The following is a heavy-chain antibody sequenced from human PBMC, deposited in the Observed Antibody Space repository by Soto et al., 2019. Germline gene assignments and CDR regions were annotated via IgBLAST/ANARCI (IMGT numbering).Heavy chain of an antibody. V-gene: IGHV3-23*01. J-gene: IGHJ3*01. CDR3: ARIVVPVFSDAFDL. Sequence: PGGSLRLSCTASGFSFRSYAMTWVGQSPGKGLEWLSAISHNGGSTYYADSVQGRFTISRDNSLNTLYLQLTSLRDADTALYCCARIVVPVFSDAFDLWGQGTLVTVSS. CDR1: GFSFRSYA. CDR2: ISHNGGST. D-gene: IGHD2-15*01.